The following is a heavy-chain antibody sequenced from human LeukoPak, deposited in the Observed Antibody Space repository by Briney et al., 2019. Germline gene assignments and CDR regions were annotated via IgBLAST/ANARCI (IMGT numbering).Heavy chain of an antibody. V-gene: IGHV3-23*01. CDR1: GFTFSSYA. D-gene: IGHD3-10*01. CDR3: AKAITMVRGATRGSHYFDY. J-gene: IGHJ4*02. Sequence: GGSLRLSCAASGFTFSSYAMSWVRQAPGKGLEWVSAISGSGGSTYYADSVKGRFSISRDNSKNTLYLQMNSLRAEDTAVYYCAKAITMVRGATRGSHYFDYWGQGTLVTVSS. CDR2: ISGSGGST.